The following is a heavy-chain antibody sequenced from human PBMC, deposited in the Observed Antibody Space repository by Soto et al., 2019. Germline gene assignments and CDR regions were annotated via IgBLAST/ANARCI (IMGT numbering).Heavy chain of an antibody. D-gene: IGHD3-22*01. CDR2: ISSSSSYI. Sequence: PGGSLRLSCAASGFTFSSYSMDWVRQAPGKGLEWVSSISSSSSYIYYADSVKGRFTISRDNAKNSLYLQMNSLRAEDTAVYYCARAGYYDSSGYEAWGQGTLVTVSS. CDR3: ARAGYYDSSGYEA. J-gene: IGHJ5*02. CDR1: GFTFSSYS. V-gene: IGHV3-21*01.